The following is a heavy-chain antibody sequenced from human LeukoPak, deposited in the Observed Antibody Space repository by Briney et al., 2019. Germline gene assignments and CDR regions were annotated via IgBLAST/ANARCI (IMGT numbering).Heavy chain of an antibody. CDR3: ARTPRYDFWSGCLFDY. CDR1: GYTFTTYG. Sequence: GASVKVSCKASGYTFTTYGVGWVRQAPGQGLEWMGWISAYTGDTSYAQKLQGRVTMTTDTSTSTAYMELRSLRSDDTAVYYCARTPRYDFWSGCLFDYWGQGTLVTVSS. CDR2: ISAYTGDT. J-gene: IGHJ4*02. D-gene: IGHD3-3*01. V-gene: IGHV1-18*01.